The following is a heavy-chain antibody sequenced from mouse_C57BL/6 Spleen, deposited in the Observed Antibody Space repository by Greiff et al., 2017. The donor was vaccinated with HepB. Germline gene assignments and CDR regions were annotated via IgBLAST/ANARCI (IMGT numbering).Heavy chain of an antibody. Sequence: VQLQQSGPELVKPGASVKISCKASGYAFSSSWMNWVKQRPGKGLEWIGRIYPGDGDTNYNGKFKGKATLTADKSSSTAYMQLSRLTTEGSAVCFCAHVTTVVDCDYWGQGTTLTVSS. V-gene: IGHV1-82*01. D-gene: IGHD1-1*01. CDR2: IYPGDGDT. CDR1: GYAFSSSW. J-gene: IGHJ2*01. CDR3: AHVTTVVDCDY.